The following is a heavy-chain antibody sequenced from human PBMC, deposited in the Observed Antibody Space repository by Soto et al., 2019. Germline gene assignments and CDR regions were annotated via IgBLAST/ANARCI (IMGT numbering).Heavy chain of an antibody. CDR1: GYTFSGYS. J-gene: IGHJ6*03. V-gene: IGHV1-2*04. Sequence: QVHLVQSGAEVTQPGASVKVSCTTSGYTFSGYSLHWVRQAPGQGLEWMGWINPKNGGTNRAQKFQGCVTMARDASSSTVYMELRRLKSNDTAVYYCARSAGGYLDVWGNGPTVTVSS. D-gene: IGHD3-16*01. CDR3: ARSAGGYLDV. CDR2: INPKNGGT.